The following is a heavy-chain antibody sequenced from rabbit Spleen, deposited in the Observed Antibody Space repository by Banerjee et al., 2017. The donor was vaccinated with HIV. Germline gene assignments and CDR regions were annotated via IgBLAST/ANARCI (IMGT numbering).Heavy chain of an antibody. CDR3: ATYVDYDGDFNL. CDR2: IYTGNGKT. Sequence: EESGGDLVKPEGSLTLTCTASGFSFSSGYWICWVRQAPGKGLEWIGCIYTGNGKTYYASWAKGRFTISKTSTTVDLKMTSLTVADTATYFCATYVDYDGDFNLWGQGTLVTVS. D-gene: IGHD2-1*01. CDR1: GFSFSSGYW. V-gene: IGHV1S45*01. J-gene: IGHJ4*01.